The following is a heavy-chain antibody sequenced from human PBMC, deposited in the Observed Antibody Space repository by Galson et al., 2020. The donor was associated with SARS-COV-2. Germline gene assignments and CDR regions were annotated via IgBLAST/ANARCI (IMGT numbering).Heavy chain of an antibody. CDR1: GFTFSSYA. V-gene: IGHV3-30-3*01. Sequence: GGSLRLSCAASGFTFSSYAMHWVRQAPGKGLEWVAVISYDGSNKYYADSVKGRFTISRDNSKNTLYLQMNSLRAEDTAVYYCARPRSGSYYGAFDIWGQGTMVTVSS. J-gene: IGHJ3*02. CDR2: ISYDGSNK. CDR3: ARPRSGSYYGAFDI. D-gene: IGHD1-26*01.